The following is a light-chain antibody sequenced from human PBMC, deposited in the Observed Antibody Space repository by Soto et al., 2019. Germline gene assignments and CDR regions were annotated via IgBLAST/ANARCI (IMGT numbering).Light chain of an antibody. J-gene: IGKJ1*01. V-gene: IGKV1-6*01. Sequence: AIQMTQSPSSLSASVGDRVTITCRTSQGIRNDLAWYQQKPGKAPKLLIYAASSLQSGVPSRFSGSGSGTDFTLTINSLQPEDFATYYCLQDYGYPRTFGQGTKVEIK. CDR1: QGIRND. CDR3: LQDYGYPRT. CDR2: AAS.